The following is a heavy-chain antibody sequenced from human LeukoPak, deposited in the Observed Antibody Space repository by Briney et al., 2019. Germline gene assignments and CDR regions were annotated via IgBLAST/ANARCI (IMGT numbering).Heavy chain of an antibody. J-gene: IGHJ2*01. Sequence: SEXXXXXXTVXGXSIXTHYWTWIRQPPGKGLEWIGYIYYSGSTNYNPSLKSRVTISVDMSKNQFSLKLNSVTAADTAVYFCARDTRTGWFFDLWGRGTLVAVSS. CDR2: IYYSGST. CDR1: GXSIXTHY. CDR3: ARDTRTGWFFDL. D-gene: IGHD3/OR15-3a*01. V-gene: IGHV4-59*11.